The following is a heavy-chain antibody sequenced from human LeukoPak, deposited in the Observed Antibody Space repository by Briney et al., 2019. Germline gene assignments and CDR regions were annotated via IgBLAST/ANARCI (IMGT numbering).Heavy chain of an antibody. CDR1: GFTFSTYN. CDR2: ISSSSNYT. J-gene: IGHJ3*02. Sequence: GGSLRLSCAASGFTFSTYNMNWVRQAPGKGLDWVSSISSSSNYTYYADSVKGRFTISRDNAKNSLYLQMNSLRAEDTDVYYCARDVGASAPDAFDIWGQGTMVTVSS. V-gene: IGHV3-21*01. CDR3: ARDVGASAPDAFDI. D-gene: IGHD1-26*01.